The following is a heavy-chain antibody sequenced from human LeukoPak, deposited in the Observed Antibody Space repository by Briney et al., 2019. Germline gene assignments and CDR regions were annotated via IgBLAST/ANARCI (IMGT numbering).Heavy chain of an antibody. Sequence: SETLSLTCTVSGDSISTSTFYWGWIRQPPGKGLEWIGSIYYSGSTYYNPSLKSRVTMFVDTSKNQFSLRLSSVTAADSAVYYCARQKRDSSSWYYWFDPWGQGTLVTVSS. D-gene: IGHD6-13*01. CDR1: GDSISTSTFY. CDR2: IYYSGST. J-gene: IGHJ5*02. CDR3: ARQKRDSSSWYYWFDP. V-gene: IGHV4-39*01.